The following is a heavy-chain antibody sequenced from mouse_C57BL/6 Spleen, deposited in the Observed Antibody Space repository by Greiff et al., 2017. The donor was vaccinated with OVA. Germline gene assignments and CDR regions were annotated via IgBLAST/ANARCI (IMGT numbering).Heavy chain of an antibody. V-gene: IGHV5-16*01. D-gene: IGHD1-1*01. CDR2: INYDGSST. Sequence: EVNVVESAGGLVQPGSSMKLSCTASGFTFSDYYMAWVRQVPEKGLEWVANINYDGSSTYYLDSLKSRFIISRDNAKNILYLQMSSLKSEDTATYYCAREAHYYGKAMDYWGQGTSVTVSS. CDR3: AREAHYYGKAMDY. J-gene: IGHJ4*01. CDR1: GFTFSDYY.